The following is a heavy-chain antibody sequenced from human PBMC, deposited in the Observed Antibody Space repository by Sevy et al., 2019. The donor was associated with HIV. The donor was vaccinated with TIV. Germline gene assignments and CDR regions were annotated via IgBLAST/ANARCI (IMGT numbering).Heavy chain of an antibody. J-gene: IGHJ4*02. V-gene: IGHV3-15*01. Sequence: GGSLRLSCAASGFTFSNAWMSWVRQAPGKGLEWVGRIKIKTEGATRDFAAPVKGRLLISRDDSRNTVYLQMNSLKTEDTAVYYCTAGVGASDFDYWGQGTLVTVSS. D-gene: IGHD1-26*01. CDR3: TAGVGASDFDY. CDR2: IKIKTEGATR. CDR1: GFTFSNAW.